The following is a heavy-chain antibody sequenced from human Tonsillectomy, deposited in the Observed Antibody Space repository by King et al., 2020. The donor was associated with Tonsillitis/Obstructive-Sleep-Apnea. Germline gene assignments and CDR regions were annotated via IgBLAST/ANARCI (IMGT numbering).Heavy chain of an antibody. Sequence: QLVQSGAEVKKPGESLKISCYGSGHSFTNYWIAWVRQMPGKGLEWMGNVYPGDPDTKYSPSFQGQVTISADKSISTAYLQWSSLKASDTAMYYCARQCGSYWGDAFDIWGQGTMVTVSS. CDR2: VYPGDPDT. V-gene: IGHV5-51*01. CDR3: ARQCGSYWGDAFDI. CDR1: GHSFTNYW. J-gene: IGHJ3*02. D-gene: IGHD1-26*01.